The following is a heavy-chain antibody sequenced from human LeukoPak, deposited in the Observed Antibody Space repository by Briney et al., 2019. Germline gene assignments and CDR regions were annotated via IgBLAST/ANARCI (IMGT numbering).Heavy chain of an antibody. J-gene: IGHJ3*02. CDR2: IIPILGIA. CDR3: NTYYYDSSGYSRAFDI. V-gene: IGHV1-69*04. CDR1: GGTFSSYA. Sequence: SVKVSCKASGGTFSSYAISWVRQAPGQRLEWMGRIIPILGIANYAQKFQGRVTITADKSTSTAYMELSSLRSEDTAVYYCNTYYYDSSGYSRAFDIWGQGTMVTVSS. D-gene: IGHD3-22*01.